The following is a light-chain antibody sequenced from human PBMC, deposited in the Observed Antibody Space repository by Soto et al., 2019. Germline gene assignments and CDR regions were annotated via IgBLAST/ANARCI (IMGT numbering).Light chain of an antibody. J-gene: IGKJ4*01. CDR3: HKYNRAPC. CDR2: ATS. CDR1: QAISSY. Sequence: DIQLTQSPSSLSASVGDRVTITCRASQAISSYLAWYQQKPGKVPELLIYATSTLQSGAPSRFSGSGSGTAFTLTISSLQPEDVATYYCHKYNRAPCFGGGTKVEIK. V-gene: IGKV1-27*01.